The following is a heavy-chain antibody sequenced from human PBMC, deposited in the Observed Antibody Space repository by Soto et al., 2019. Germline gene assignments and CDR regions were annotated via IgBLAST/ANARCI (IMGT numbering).Heavy chain of an antibody. J-gene: IGHJ6*03. D-gene: IGHD2-21*01. V-gene: IGHV4-59*08. CDR1: GGSISSYY. Sequence: PSETLSLTCTVSGGSISSYYWSWIRQPPGKGLEWIGYIYYSGSTNYNPSLKSRVTISVDTSKNQFSLKLSSVTAADTAVYYCARAYCGGDCYSRSLGYYYYYYMDVWGKGTTVTVSS. CDR2: IYYSGST. CDR3: ARAYCGGDCYSRSLGYYYYYYMDV.